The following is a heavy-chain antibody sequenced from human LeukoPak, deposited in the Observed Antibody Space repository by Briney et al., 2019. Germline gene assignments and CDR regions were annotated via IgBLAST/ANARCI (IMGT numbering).Heavy chain of an antibody. CDR1: GFIFSSYS. CDR2: ISSGSSTI. V-gene: IGHV3-48*01. D-gene: IGHD6-6*01. Sequence: GGSLRLSCAASGFIFSSYSINWVRQAPGKGLEWIAYISSGSSTIYYADSVKGRFTISRDNAKNSLYLQMNSLRAEDTAVYYCARGLGVAAPPFDYWGQGTLVTVSS. J-gene: IGHJ4*02. CDR3: ARGLGVAAPPFDY.